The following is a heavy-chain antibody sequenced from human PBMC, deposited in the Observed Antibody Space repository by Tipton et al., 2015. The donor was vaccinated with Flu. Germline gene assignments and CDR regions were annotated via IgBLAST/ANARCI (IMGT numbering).Heavy chain of an antibody. CDR2: IKQDGSEK. J-gene: IGHJ2*01. CDR1: GFTFSSYW. D-gene: IGHD3-16*02. Sequence: SLRLSCAASGFTFSSYWMSWVRQAPGKGLEWVANIKQDGSEKYYVDSVKGRFTISRDNAKNSLYLQMNSLRAADTAVYYCARDDYVGYYDYVWGSYRHGLNWYFDLWGRGTLVTVSS. V-gene: IGHV3-7*03. CDR3: ARDDYVGYYDYVWGSYRHGLNWYFDL.